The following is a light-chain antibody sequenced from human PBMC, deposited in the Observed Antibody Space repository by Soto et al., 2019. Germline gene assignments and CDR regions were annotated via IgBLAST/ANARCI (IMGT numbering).Light chain of an antibody. CDR2: EVA. Sequence: QSALTQTASVSGSPGQAITMSCTGTSSDVGGYNFVSWYQQHPGKAPKLIVHEVANRLSGVSGRFSGSKSGNTAFLTISGLQAEDEAVYYCCSHSSSITWMLGGGTKLTVL. V-gene: IGLV2-14*03. J-gene: IGLJ3*02. CDR1: SSDVGGYNF. CDR3: CSHSSSITWM.